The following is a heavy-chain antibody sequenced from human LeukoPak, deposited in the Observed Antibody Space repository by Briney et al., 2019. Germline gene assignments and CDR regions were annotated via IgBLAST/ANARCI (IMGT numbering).Heavy chain of an antibody. CDR2: INHSGRT. D-gene: IGHD5-18*01. J-gene: IGHJ3*02. CDR3: ARDGSGTPMADAFDI. CDR1: GGSFSGYY. V-gene: IGHV4-34*01. Sequence: PSETLSLTCAVYGGSFSGYYWSWIRQPPGKGLEWIGEINHSGRTNYNPSLKSRVTISVDTSKNQFSLNLSSVTAADTAVYYCARDGSGTPMADAFDIWGQGTMVTVSS.